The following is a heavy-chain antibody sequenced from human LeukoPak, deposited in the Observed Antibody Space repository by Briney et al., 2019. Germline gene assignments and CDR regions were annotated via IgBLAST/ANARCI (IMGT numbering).Heavy chain of an antibody. J-gene: IGHJ4*02. CDR3: ARAGYSSSWATLDY. CDR1: GGSFSGYY. D-gene: IGHD6-13*01. V-gene: IGHV4-34*01. Sequence: SETLSLTCAVYGGSFSGYYWSWIRQPPGKGLEWIGEINHSGSTNYNPSLKSRVTISVDTSKNQFSLKPSSVTAADTAVYYCARAGYSSSWATLDYWGQGTLVTVSS. CDR2: INHSGST.